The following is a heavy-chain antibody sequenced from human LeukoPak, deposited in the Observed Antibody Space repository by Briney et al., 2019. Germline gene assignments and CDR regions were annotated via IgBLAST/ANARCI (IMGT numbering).Heavy chain of an antibody. CDR3: ARDYEDSSAAVWFDP. CDR2: IKQDGSEK. CDR1: GFTFSSYW. D-gene: IGHD3-22*01. Sequence: SGGSLRLSCAASGFTFSSYWMSWVRQAPGKGLEWVANIKQDGSEKYYVDSVKGRFTISRDNAKNSLYLQMNSLRAEDTAVYYCARDYEDSSAAVWFDPWGQGTLVTVSS. J-gene: IGHJ5*02. V-gene: IGHV3-7*01.